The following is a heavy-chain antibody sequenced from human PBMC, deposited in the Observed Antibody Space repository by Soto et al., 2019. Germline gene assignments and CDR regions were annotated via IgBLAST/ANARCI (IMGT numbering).Heavy chain of an antibody. Sequence: PGGSLRLSCAASGFTFSSYEMNWVRQAPGKGLEWVSYISSSGSTIYYADSVKGRFTISRDNAKNSLYLQMNSLRAEDTAVYYCASVPRYSSGWPKFDYWGQGTLVTVSS. J-gene: IGHJ4*02. CDR3: ASVPRYSSGWPKFDY. V-gene: IGHV3-48*03. CDR1: GFTFSSYE. D-gene: IGHD6-19*01. CDR2: ISSSGSTI.